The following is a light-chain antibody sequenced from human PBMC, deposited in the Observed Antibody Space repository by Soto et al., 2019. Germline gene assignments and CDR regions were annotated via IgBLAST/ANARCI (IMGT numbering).Light chain of an antibody. V-gene: IGKV1-12*01. CDR3: QQATTFPIT. Sequence: DIQMTQSPSSVYASVGDRVTTTCRAIQSLSSWLALYQQKPGKAPKLLIYAASSLQSGVPSRFSGSGSGTDFDCAISSLQPEDFATYYCQQATTFPITFGPGTKVDVK. CDR1: QSLSSW. J-gene: IGKJ3*01. CDR2: AAS.